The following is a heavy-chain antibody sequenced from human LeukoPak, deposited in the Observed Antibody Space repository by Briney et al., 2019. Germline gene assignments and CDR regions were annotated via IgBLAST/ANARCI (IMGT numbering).Heavy chain of an antibody. CDR1: GFTFSSYA. V-gene: IGHV3-23*01. CDR3: AKDRDKQWLPDAVDY. CDR2: ISGSGGST. J-gene: IGHJ4*02. D-gene: IGHD6-19*01. Sequence: PGGSLRLSCAASGFTFSSYAMSWVRQAPGEGLEWVSAISGSGGSTYYADSVKGRFTISRDNSKNTLYLQMNSLRAEDTAVYNCAKDRDKQWLPDAVDYWGQGTLVTVSS.